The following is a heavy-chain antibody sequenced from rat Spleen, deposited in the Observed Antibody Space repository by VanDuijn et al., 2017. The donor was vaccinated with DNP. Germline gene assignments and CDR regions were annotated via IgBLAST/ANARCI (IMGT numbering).Heavy chain of an antibody. Sequence: EVQLVESGGDLVQPGRSLKLSCVASGFTFNNYRMTWIRQVPGKGLEWVASITDSGGSTYYPDSVKGRFTISRDNAKNTLYLQMNSLRSEDTATYYCANNWELYWWGQGVMVTVSS. J-gene: IGHJ2*01. CDR1: GFTFNNYR. CDR2: ITDSGGST. D-gene: IGHD5-1*01. V-gene: IGHV5-31*01. CDR3: ANNWELYW.